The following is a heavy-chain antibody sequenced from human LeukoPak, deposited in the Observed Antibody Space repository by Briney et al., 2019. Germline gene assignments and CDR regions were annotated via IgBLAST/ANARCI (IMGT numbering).Heavy chain of an antibody. V-gene: IGHV3-21*01. CDR3: ARGVGATTDY. CDR2: ISSSSSYI. J-gene: IGHJ4*02. CDR1: GFTFSSYS. D-gene: IGHD1-26*01. Sequence: GGSLRLSCAASGFTFSSYSVNWVRQAPGKGLEWVSSISSSSSYIYYADSVKGRFTISRDNAKNSLYLQMNSLRAEDTAVYYCARGVGATTDYWGQGTLVTVSS.